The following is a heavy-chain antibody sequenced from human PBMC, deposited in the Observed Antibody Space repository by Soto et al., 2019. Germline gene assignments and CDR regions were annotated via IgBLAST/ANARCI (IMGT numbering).Heavy chain of an antibody. CDR2: IRSKAYGGKT. CDR3: TNVVVPAAMSEPLSYYYYGMDV. J-gene: IGHJ6*02. Sequence: GGSLRLSCTASGFTFGDYAMSWFRQAPGKGLEWVGFIRSKAYGGKTEYAASGKGRFTISRENSTSIAYLQMNSLKTEDTAEYYCTNVVVPAAMSEPLSYYYYGMDVWGQGTTVTVSS. CDR1: GFTFGDYA. D-gene: IGHD2-2*01. V-gene: IGHV3-49*03.